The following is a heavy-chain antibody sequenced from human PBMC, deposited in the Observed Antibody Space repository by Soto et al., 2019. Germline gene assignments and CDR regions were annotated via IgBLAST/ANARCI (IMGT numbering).Heavy chain of an antibody. Sequence: QVQLVQSGAEVKKPGASVKVSCKASGYTFTSYAISWVRQAPGQGLEWMGWISAYNGNTNYAQNLKGRVTMTTDTSASTADMELRSLRSDDTAVYYCARDSPPIASWGQGTLVTVSS. CDR2: ISAYNGNT. J-gene: IGHJ5*02. CDR3: ARDSPPIAS. D-gene: IGHD3-3*02. CDR1: GYTFTSYA. V-gene: IGHV1-18*01.